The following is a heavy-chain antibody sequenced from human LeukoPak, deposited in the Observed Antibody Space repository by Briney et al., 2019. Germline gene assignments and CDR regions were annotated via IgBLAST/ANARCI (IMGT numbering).Heavy chain of an antibody. V-gene: IGHV3-7*01. D-gene: IGHD3-3*02. CDR1: GFTFSTYA. CDR3: AVSTSTAGRGY. Sequence: GGSLRLSCAASGFTFSTYAMSWVRQAAGKGLEWVANIKQDGSEKYYVDSVKGRFTISRDNAKNSLFLQMNSLRAEDTALYYCAVSTSTAGRGYWGQGTLVTVSS. CDR2: IKQDGSEK. J-gene: IGHJ4*02.